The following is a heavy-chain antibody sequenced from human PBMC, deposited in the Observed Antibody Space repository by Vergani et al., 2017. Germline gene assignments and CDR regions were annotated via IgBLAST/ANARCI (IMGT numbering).Heavy chain of an antibody. D-gene: IGHD3-16*01. CDR1: GFSLSTSGVG. CDR2: IYWNDDK. CDR3: AHRQRLIGGFDY. J-gene: IGHJ4*02. Sequence: QITLKESGPTLVKPTQTLTLTCTFSGFSLSTSGVGVGWIRQPPGKALEWLALIYWNDDKRYSPSLKSRLTITKDTSKNQVVLTMTNKDPVDTATYYCAHRQRLIGGFDYWGQGTLVTVSS. V-gene: IGHV2-5*01.